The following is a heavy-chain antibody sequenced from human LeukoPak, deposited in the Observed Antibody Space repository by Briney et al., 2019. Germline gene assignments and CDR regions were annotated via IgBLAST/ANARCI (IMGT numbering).Heavy chain of an antibody. J-gene: IGHJ4*02. CDR3: AKGFRGGGDPQAPDY. V-gene: IGHV3-11*01. Sequence: PGGSLRLSCAAPGFTFSDYYMSWLRQALGKGLEWVSYISSSGSTIYYADSVKGRFTISRDNPKNSLYLQMNSLRAEDTAVYFCAKGFRGGGDPQAPDYWGQGTLVTVSS. CDR2: ISSSGSTI. CDR1: GFTFSDYY. D-gene: IGHD2-21*02.